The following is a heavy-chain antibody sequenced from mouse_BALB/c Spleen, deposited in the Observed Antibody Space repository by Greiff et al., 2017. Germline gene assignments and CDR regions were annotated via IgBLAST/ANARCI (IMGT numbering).Heavy chain of an antibody. D-gene: IGHD2-1*01. J-gene: IGHJ2*01. CDR2: INPSTGYT. CDR3: ARSDGNYPLDY. V-gene: IGHV1-7*01. CDR1: GYTFTSYW. Sequence: QVQLQQSGAELAKPGASVKMSCKASGYTFTSYWMHWVKQRPGQGLEWIGYINPSTGYTEYNQKFKDKATLTADKSSSTDYMQLSSLTSEDSAVYYCARSDGNYPLDYWGQGTTLTVSS.